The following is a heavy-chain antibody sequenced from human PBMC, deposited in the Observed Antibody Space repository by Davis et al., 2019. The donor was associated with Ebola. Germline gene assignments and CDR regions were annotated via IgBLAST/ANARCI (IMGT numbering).Heavy chain of an antibody. J-gene: IGHJ4*02. Sequence: KVSCKASGDTFSSYTISWVRQAPGQGLEWMGIIYPGDPDTRYSQSFQGQVTISADNSINTAYLQWSSLKASDTAMYHCARLASLFGPSDYWSQGTLVTVSS. CDR1: GDTFSSYT. V-gene: IGHV5-51*01. D-gene: IGHD3-16*01. CDR3: ARLASLFGPSDY. CDR2: IYPGDPDT.